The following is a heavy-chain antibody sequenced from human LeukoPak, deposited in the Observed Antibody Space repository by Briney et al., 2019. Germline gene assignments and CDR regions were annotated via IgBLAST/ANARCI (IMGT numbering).Heavy chain of an antibody. V-gene: IGHV3-30*02. CDR2: IRYDGSNK. CDR3: ARGARVATIDY. CDR1: GFTFSSYG. D-gene: IGHD5-12*01. J-gene: IGHJ4*02. Sequence: GESLRLSCAASGFTFSSYGMLWVRQAPGKGLEWVAFIRYDGSNKYYADSVKGRFTISRDNSKNTLYLQMNSLRAEDTAVYYCARGARVATIDYWGQGTLVTVSS.